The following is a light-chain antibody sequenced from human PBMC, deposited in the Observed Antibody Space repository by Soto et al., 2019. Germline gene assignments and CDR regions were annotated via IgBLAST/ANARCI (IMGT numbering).Light chain of an antibody. V-gene: IGKV3-20*01. Sequence: EIVLTQSPGTLSLSPGERATLSCRASQSVSSSYLAWYQQKPGQAPRVLIYDASSRATGIPDRFSGSGSGTEFTLTISRLEPEDLAVYYCQQYDSSVTFGGGTKVDIK. CDR3: QQYDSSVT. J-gene: IGKJ4*01. CDR1: QSVSSSY. CDR2: DAS.